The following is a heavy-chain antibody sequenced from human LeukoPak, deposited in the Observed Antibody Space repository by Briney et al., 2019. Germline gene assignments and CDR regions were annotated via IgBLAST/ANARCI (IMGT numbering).Heavy chain of an antibody. D-gene: IGHD5-24*01. CDR2: IKQDGSEK. J-gene: IGHJ4*02. CDR1: GFTFSSYW. CDR3: ARLNTERWLQFSPPEYFDY. Sequence: GGSLRLSCAASGFTFSSYWMSWVRQAPGKGLEWVANIKQDGSEKYYVDSVKGRLTISRDNAKNSLYLQMNSLRAEDTVVYYCARLNTERWLQFSPPEYFDYWGQGTLVTVSS. V-gene: IGHV3-7*01.